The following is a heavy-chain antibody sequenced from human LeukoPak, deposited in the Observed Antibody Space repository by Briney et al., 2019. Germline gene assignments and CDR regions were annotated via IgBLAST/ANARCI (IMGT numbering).Heavy chain of an antibody. D-gene: IGHD3-22*01. CDR3: ARAGYYDSSGYYRLTDAFDI. Sequence: ASVKVSCKASGYTFTSYGISWVRQAPGQGLEWMGWISAYNGNTNYAQKLQGRVTMTTDTSTSTAYMELRSPRSDDTAVYYCARAGYYDSSGYYRLTDAFDIWGQGTMVTVSS. V-gene: IGHV1-18*01. J-gene: IGHJ3*02. CDR2: ISAYNGNT. CDR1: GYTFTSYG.